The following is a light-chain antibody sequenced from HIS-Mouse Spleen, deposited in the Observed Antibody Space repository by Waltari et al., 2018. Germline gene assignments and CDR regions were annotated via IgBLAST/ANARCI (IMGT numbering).Light chain of an antibody. Sequence: DIVMTQSPDPLAVSLGESATINCKSSQSVLYSSNNKNYLAWYQQKPGQPPKLLIYWASTRESGVPDRFSGSGSGTDFTLTISSLQAEDVAVYYCQQYYSTPRTFGQGTKVEIK. CDR1: QSVLYSSNNKNY. J-gene: IGKJ1*01. CDR2: WAS. CDR3: QQYYSTPRT. V-gene: IGKV4-1*01.